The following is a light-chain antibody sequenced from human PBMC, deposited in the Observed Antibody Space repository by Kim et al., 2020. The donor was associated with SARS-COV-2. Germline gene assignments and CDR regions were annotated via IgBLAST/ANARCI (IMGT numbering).Light chain of an antibody. V-gene: IGKV1-39*01. CDR1: QSISNS. J-gene: IGKJ1*01. CDR3: QQIYRTPHT. CDR2: AAS. Sequence: ASVGDRVTITCRASQSISNSLTWYQQKPGRAPKLLIYAASSLQSGVPSRFSGSGSGTDFTLTISSLQPEDFASYYCQQIYRTPHTFGQGTKVDIK.